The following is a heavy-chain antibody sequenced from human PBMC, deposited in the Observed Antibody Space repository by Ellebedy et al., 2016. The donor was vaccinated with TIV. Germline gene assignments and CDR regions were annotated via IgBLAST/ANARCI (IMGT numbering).Heavy chain of an antibody. J-gene: IGHJ4*02. CDR3: ARDSSGGPGPSSYGSDY. D-gene: IGHD5-18*01. CDR1: GFTFSGYA. V-gene: IGHV3-30-3*01. Sequence: GESLKISCAASGFTFSGYALHWVRQAPGKGLEWVAVIAFDGAIEYYAGSVKGRFTISRDNFKNTLYLQMNSLRPEDTAVYFCARDSSGGPGPSSYGSDYWGRGILVSVSS. CDR2: IAFDGAIE.